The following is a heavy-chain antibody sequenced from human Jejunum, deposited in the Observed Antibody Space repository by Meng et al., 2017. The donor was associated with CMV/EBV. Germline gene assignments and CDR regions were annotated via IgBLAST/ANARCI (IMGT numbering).Heavy chain of an antibody. D-gene: IGHD2-8*01. CDR2: IIAVLKTP. CDR3: VRPLVWN. V-gene: IGHV1-69*01. CDR1: GGVFNNYA. Sequence: QGQVVQSGTEVKKPGSSVKVSCKSSGGVFNNYALNWVRQAPGQGLEWMGGIIAVLKTPTYAQKFRGRLTITADESTGTTYMELSSLTSEDTAVYYCVRPLVWNWGQGTLVTVSS. J-gene: IGHJ1*01.